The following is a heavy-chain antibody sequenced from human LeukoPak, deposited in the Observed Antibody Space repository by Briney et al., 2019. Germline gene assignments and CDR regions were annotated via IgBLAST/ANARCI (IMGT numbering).Heavy chain of an antibody. Sequence: PGGSLRLSCAASGFTFSTYAMRWARQAPGKGLEWVSGITGSGTTTYYADSVKGRFTISRDNAKNSLYLQMNSLRAEDTAVYYCARVRYYDSSGYPPGWGQGTLVTVSS. CDR2: ITGSGTTT. J-gene: IGHJ4*02. CDR1: GFTFSTYA. D-gene: IGHD3-22*01. V-gene: IGHV3-23*01. CDR3: ARVRYYDSSGYPPG.